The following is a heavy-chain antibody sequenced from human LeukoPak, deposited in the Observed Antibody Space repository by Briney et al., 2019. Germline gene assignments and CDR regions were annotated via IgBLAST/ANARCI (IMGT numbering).Heavy chain of an antibody. V-gene: IGHV5-51*01. CDR2: IYPGDSDT. J-gene: IGHJ3*02. CDR3: ARPPVCYYEGAGSADDAFDN. D-gene: IGHD3-10*01. CDR1: GYSFTSYW. Sequence: GEPLKISCKGSGYSFTSYWIGWVRQMPGKGLEWMGIIYPGDSDTRYSPSFQGQVTISADKSITTAYLTWSSLKASGTAMDYCARPPVCYYEGAGSADDAFDNWGQGTMVTVSS.